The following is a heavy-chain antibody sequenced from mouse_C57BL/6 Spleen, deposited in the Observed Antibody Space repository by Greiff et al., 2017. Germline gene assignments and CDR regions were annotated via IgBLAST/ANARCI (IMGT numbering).Heavy chain of an antibody. CDR1: GFSLTSYG. CDR3: ARTLANWVYFDY. Sequence: VQLQESGPGLVQPSQSLSITCTVSGFSLTSYGVHWVRQSPGKGLEWLGVIWSGGSTDYNAAFISRLSISKDNSKSQVFFKMNSLQADDTAIYYCARTLANWVYFDYWGQGTTLTVSS. J-gene: IGHJ2*01. D-gene: IGHD4-1*01. CDR2: IWSGGST. V-gene: IGHV2-2*01.